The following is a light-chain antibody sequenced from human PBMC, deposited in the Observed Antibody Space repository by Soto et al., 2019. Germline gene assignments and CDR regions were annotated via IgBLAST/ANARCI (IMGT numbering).Light chain of an antibody. J-gene: IGKJ2*01. Sequence: EIVLTQSPGTLSLSPGKRATLSCRASQSVSRTYLSWYQQKPGQAPRLLIYAASSRETGIPDTFSGSGSGTDFTLTISRLEPEDFAVYYCQQYDNSPYTFGQGTKLEIK. CDR2: AAS. CDR3: QQYDNSPYT. CDR1: QSVSRTY. V-gene: IGKV3-20*01.